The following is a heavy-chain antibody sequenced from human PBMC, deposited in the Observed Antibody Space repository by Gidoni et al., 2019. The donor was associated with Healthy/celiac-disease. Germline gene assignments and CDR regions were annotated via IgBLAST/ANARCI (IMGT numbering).Heavy chain of an antibody. D-gene: IGHD2-2*01. Sequence: QVQLVESGGRVVQPGRSLRLSCAASGFTFSSYGMHWVRQAPGKGLEWVAVIWYDGSNKYYADSVKGRFTISRDNSKNTLYLQMNSLRAEDTAVYYCARGDIVVVPAAMPIDYWGQGTLVTVSS. J-gene: IGHJ4*02. V-gene: IGHV3-33*01. CDR1: GFTFSSYG. CDR2: IWYDGSNK. CDR3: ARGDIVVVPAAMPIDY.